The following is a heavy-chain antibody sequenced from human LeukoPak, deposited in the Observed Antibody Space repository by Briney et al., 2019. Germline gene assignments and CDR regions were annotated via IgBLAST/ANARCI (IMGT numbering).Heavy chain of an antibody. Sequence: PGGSLRLSCAASGFTFSSYAMSWVRQAPGKGLEWASAISGSGGNTYYADSVKGRFTISRDNSKNTLYLHMNSLRAEDTAVYYCARDQLGIEDYWGQGTLVTVSS. J-gene: IGHJ4*02. CDR3: ARDQLGIEDY. CDR1: GFTFSSYA. CDR2: ISGSGGNT. V-gene: IGHV3-23*01. D-gene: IGHD7-27*01.